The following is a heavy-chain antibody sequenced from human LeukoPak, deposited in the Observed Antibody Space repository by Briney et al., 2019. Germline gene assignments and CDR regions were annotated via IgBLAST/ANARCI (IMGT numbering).Heavy chain of an antibody. CDR2: ISYDGSNK. J-gene: IGHJ5*02. V-gene: IGHV3-30*03. CDR1: GFTFSTYD. CDR3: ARDRQSIAARPVSWFDR. Sequence: PGGSLRLSCAASGFTFSTYDIHWVRQAPGKGLEWVAVISYDGSNKHYADSVKGRFTISRDNSKNMLYLRMNSLRAEDTAVYYCARDRQSIAARPVSWFDRWGQGTLVTVS. D-gene: IGHD6-6*01.